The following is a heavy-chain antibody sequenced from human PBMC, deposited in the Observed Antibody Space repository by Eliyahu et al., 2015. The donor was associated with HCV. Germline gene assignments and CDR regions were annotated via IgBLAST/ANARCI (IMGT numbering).Heavy chain of an antibody. Sequence: QVQLVESGGGVVQPGGSLRLSCAASGFTFSSYGMHWVRQAPGQGAGGVAFIRYDGSNKYYADSVKGRFTISRDNSKNTLYLQMNSLRAEDTAVYYCAKDSHGWELPDYWGQGTLVTVSS. J-gene: IGHJ4*02. V-gene: IGHV3-30*02. CDR1: GFTFSSYG. CDR2: IRYDGSNK. CDR3: AKDSHGWELPDY. D-gene: IGHD1-26*01.